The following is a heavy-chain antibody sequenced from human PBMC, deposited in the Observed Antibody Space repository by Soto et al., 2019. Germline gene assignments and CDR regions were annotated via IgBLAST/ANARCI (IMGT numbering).Heavy chain of an antibody. CDR2: IIPIFGAA. J-gene: IGHJ6*04. V-gene: IGHV1-69*01. D-gene: IGHD6-13*01. CDR3: VRILGHSTSWYLNALDG. CDR1: GGTFSSSA. Sequence: QVLLVQSGAEVKKPGSSVKVSCKASGGTFSSSAIVWVRQAPGQGLEWMGGIIPIFGAANYAQKFKGRVTVTADESTTTAYMKLSSLRSEVTAVYYCVRILGHSTSWYLNALDGWGKGTTVTASS.